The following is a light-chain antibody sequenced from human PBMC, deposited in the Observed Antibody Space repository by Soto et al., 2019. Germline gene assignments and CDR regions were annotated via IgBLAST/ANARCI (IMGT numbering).Light chain of an antibody. Sequence: EIVLTQSPATLSLSPRGRAILSCSASQSVSSYLAWYQQKPGQAPRLLIYDASNRATAIPARFSGSGSGTDFTLTITSIEPKDFAVYYCQQGSNWPPTFGNGTKVEIK. J-gene: IGKJ1*01. CDR2: DAS. V-gene: IGKV3-11*01. CDR3: QQGSNWPPT. CDR1: QSVSSY.